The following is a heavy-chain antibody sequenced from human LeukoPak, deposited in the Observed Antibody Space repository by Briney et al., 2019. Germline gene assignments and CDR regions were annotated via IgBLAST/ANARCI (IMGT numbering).Heavy chain of an antibody. D-gene: IGHD2-2*01. Sequence: GGSLRLSCAASGFTFSSYGMHWVRQAPGKGLEWVAFIRYDGGNKYYADSVKGRFTISRDNSKNTLYLQMNSLRAEDTAVYYCAKYWEYCSSTSCFEDAFDIWGQGTMVTVSS. CDR3: AKYWEYCSSTSCFEDAFDI. CDR2: IRYDGGNK. J-gene: IGHJ3*02. V-gene: IGHV3-30*02. CDR1: GFTFSSYG.